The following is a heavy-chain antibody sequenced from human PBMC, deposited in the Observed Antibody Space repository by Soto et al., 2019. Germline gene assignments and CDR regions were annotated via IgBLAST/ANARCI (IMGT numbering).Heavy chain of an antibody. V-gene: IGHV4-30-4*01. CDR1: GGSISNGDCY. CDR3: ARDEKNSDYYSGMDV. D-gene: IGHD1-7*01. J-gene: IGHJ6*02. Sequence: SETLSLTCTVSGGSISNGDCYWSWIRQPPGKGLEWIGYIYYSGSTYYNPSLKSRVTISVDMSKNQFFLKLTSVTAADTAVYYCARDEKNSDYYSGMDVWGRGTTVTVSS. CDR2: IYYSGST.